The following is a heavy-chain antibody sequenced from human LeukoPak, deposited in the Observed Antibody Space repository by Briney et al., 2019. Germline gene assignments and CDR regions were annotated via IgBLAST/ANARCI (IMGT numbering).Heavy chain of an antibody. J-gene: IGHJ6*02. Sequence: PSETLSLTCTVSGDSISSYYWSWIRQPPGKGLEWIGYIYHSGSTNYNPSLKSRVVISVDTSKNQFSLKLSSVTAADTAVYYCAMAMVGGVRGDYYGMDVWGQGTTVTVSS. V-gene: IGHV4-59*01. D-gene: IGHD3-10*01. CDR1: GDSISSYY. CDR2: IYHSGST. CDR3: AMAMVGGVRGDYYGMDV.